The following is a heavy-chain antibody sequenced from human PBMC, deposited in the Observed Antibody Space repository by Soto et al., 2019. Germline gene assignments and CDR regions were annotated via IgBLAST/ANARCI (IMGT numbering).Heavy chain of an antibody. CDR3: AAGGITMVRGAPFGMDV. D-gene: IGHD3-10*01. CDR1: GFTFTSSA. CDR2: IVVGSGNT. J-gene: IGHJ6*02. Sequence: SVKVSCKASGFTFTSSAVQWVRQARGQRLEWIGWIVVGSGNTNYAQKFQERVTITRVMSTSTAYMELSSLRSEDTAVYYCAAGGITMVRGAPFGMDVWGQGTTVTVSS. V-gene: IGHV1-58*01.